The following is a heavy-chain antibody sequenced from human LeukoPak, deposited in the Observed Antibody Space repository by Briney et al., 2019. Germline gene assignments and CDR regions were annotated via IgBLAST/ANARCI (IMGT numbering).Heavy chain of an antibody. CDR3: ARGKYSGSYLYYYYYMDV. V-gene: IGHV4-39*07. J-gene: IGHJ6*03. CDR1: GGSISSSSYY. D-gene: IGHD1-26*01. Sequence: PSETLSLTCTVSGGSISSSSYYWGWIRQPPGKGLEWIGSIYYSGSTYYNPSLKSRVTISVDTSKNQFSLKLSSVTAADTAVYYCARGKYSGSYLYYYYYMDVWGKGTTVTVSS. CDR2: IYYSGST.